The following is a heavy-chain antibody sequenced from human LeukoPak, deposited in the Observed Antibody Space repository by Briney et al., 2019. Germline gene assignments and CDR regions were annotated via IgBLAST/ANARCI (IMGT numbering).Heavy chain of an antibody. D-gene: IGHD2-2*01. J-gene: IGHJ4*02. V-gene: IGHV3-23*01. Sequence: GESLRLSCAASGFTFSSYAMSWVRQAPGKGLEWVSAISGSGGSTYYADSVKGRFTISRDNSKNTLYLQMNSLRAEDTAVYYCAKDLRRYCSSTSCSLFDYWGQGTLVTVSS. CDR3: AKDLRRYCSSTSCSLFDY. CDR1: GFTFSSYA. CDR2: ISGSGGST.